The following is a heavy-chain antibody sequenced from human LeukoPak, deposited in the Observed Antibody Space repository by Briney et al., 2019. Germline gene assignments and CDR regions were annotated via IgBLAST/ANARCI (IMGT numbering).Heavy chain of an antibody. CDR1: GGSFSGYY. CDR3: ARRLSSSSPGRGYFDY. V-gene: IGHV4-34*01. D-gene: IGHD6-6*01. Sequence: SETLSLTGAGYGGSFSGYYWSWIRQPPGKGLEWIGEINHSGSTNYNPSLKSRVTISVDTSKNQFSLKLSSVTAADTAVYYCARRLSSSSPGRGYFDYWGQGTLVTVSS. J-gene: IGHJ4*02. CDR2: INHSGST.